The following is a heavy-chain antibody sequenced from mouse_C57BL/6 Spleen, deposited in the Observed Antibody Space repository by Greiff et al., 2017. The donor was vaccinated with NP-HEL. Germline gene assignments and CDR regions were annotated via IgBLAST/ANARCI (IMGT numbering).Heavy chain of an antibody. Sequence: EVMLVESGEGLVKPGGSLKLSCAASGFTFSSYAMSWVRQTPEKRLEWVAYISSGGDYIYYADTVKGRFTISRDNARNTLYLQMSSLKSEDTAMYYCTRDLASSYWYFDVWGTGTTVTVSS. V-gene: IGHV5-9-1*02. CDR1: GFTFSSYA. CDR2: ISSGGDYI. J-gene: IGHJ1*03. CDR3: TRDLASSYWYFDV. D-gene: IGHD1-1*01.